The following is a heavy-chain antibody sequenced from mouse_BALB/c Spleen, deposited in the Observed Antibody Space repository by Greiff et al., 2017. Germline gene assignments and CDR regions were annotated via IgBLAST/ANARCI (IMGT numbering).Heavy chain of an antibody. CDR1: GFTFSSYA. CDR3: ARHPDYSNSAWFAY. V-gene: IGHV5-9-3*01. Sequence: EVKLVESGGGLVKPGGSLKLSCAASGFTFSSYAMSWVRQTPEKRLEWVATISSGGSYTYYPDSVKGRFTISRDNAKNTLYLQLSSLRSEDTAMYDCARHPDYSNSAWFAYWGQGTLVTVSA. J-gene: IGHJ3*01. CDR2: ISSGGSYT. D-gene: IGHD2-5*01.